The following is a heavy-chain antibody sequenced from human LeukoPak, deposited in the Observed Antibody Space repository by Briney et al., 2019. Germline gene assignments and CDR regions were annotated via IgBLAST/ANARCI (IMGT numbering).Heavy chain of an antibody. Sequence: KPSETLSLTCSVSDGSISSPSYYWGWVRQPPGKGLEWIGTIHYTGSTYYSPSLKSRVTISVDTSKNQFSLKLSSVTAADTAVYYCARHDTRSYYYYYMDVWGKGTTVTVSS. CDR1: DGSISSPSYY. CDR3: ARHDTRSYYYYYMDV. D-gene: IGHD5-18*01. CDR2: IHYTGST. V-gene: IGHV4-39*01. J-gene: IGHJ6*03.